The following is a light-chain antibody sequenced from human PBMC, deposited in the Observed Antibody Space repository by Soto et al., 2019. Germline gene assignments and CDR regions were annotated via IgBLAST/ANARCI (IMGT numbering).Light chain of an antibody. CDR3: SSYKPPTISAV. Sequence: CVLTQPPSVTGCPGQSVTISCTGTTSDIGNYNRVAWYQQPPGTAPKLIIYEVTNRPSGVPDRFSGSKSGNTASLTISGLQAEDECDYYGSSYKPPTISAVFGGDPKVTVL. V-gene: IGLV2-18*02. CDR1: TSDIGNYNR. J-gene: IGLJ2*01. CDR2: EVT.